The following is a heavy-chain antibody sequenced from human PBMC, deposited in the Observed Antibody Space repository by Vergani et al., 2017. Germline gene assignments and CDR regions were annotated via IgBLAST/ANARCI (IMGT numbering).Heavy chain of an antibody. Sequence: QLQLQESGPGLLKPSATLSLTCSVPGASIRSRNYYWGWIRQPPGKGLERIASIYYSGSTYYNPSLKSRVTISVNTSKNQFSLKLSSVTAADTAVYFCARHSTVEWLVKLGWIDPWGQGILVTVSS. CDR3: ARHSTVEWLVKLGWIDP. J-gene: IGHJ5*02. CDR2: IYYSGST. CDR1: GASIRSRNYY. V-gene: IGHV4-39*01. D-gene: IGHD6-19*01.